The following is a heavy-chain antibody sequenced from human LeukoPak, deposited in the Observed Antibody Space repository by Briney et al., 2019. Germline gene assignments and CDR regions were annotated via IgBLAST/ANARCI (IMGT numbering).Heavy chain of an antibody. D-gene: IGHD2-15*01. V-gene: IGHV3-30-3*01. CDR3: AREEYCSGGSCYEHFQH. Sequence: GRSLRLSCAASGFTFSSYAMPWVRQAPGKGLEWVAVISYDGSNKYYADSVKGRFTISRDKSKNTLYLQMNSLRPEDTAVYYCAREEYCSGGSCYEHFQHWGQGTLVTVSS. J-gene: IGHJ1*01. CDR2: ISYDGSNK. CDR1: GFTFSSYA.